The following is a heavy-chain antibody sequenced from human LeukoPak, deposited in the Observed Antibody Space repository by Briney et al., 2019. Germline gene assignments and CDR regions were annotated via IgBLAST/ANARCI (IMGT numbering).Heavy chain of an antibody. D-gene: IGHD1-1*01. CDR2: INHSGST. CDR1: GGSFSGHY. J-gene: IGHJ6*03. CDR3: ARARTTYYYYYMDV. V-gene: IGHV4-34*01. Sequence: KPSETLSLTCAVYGGSFSGHYWSWIRQPPGKGLEWIGEINHSGSTNYNPSLKSRVTISVDTSKNQFSLKLSSVTAADTAVYYCARARTTYYYYYMDVWDKGTTVTVSS.